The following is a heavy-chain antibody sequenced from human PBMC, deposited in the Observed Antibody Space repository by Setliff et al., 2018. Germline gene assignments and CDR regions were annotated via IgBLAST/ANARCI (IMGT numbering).Heavy chain of an antibody. CDR3: VRDRAAIVVGPPTAAFDI. CDR2: TIPMFGTT. CDR1: GATFSSHG. Sequence: SVKVSCKASGATFSSHGISWVRQAPGQGLEWMGGTIPMFGTTEYAQKFQGRLTIITDTSTGTAYMEVRSLRSDDTAQYYCVRDRAAIVVGPPTAAFDIWGQGTMVTVSS. J-gene: IGHJ3*02. D-gene: IGHD2-2*01. V-gene: IGHV1-69*05.